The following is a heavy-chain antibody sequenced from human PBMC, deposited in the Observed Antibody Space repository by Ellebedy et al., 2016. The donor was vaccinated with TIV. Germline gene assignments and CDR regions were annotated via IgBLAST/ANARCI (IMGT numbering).Heavy chain of an antibody. D-gene: IGHD4-17*01. CDR2: ISAYNGNT. CDR1: GYTFTSYG. J-gene: IGHJ5*02. CDR3: VRDPSVNDYGDPRWFDP. Sequence: ASVKVSCKASGYTFTSYGISWVRQAPGQGLEWMGWISAYNGNTNYAQKLQGRVTMTTDTSTSTAYMELRSLRSDDTAVYYCVRDPSVNDYGDPRWFDPWGQGTPVTVSS. V-gene: IGHV1-18*01.